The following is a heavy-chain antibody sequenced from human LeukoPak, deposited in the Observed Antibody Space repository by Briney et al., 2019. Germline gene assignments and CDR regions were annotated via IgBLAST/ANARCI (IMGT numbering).Heavy chain of an antibody. CDR3: AKDKRGHCSGGSCRFDY. CDR1: GFTFSSYA. D-gene: IGHD2-15*01. J-gene: IGHJ4*02. CDR2: ISGSGGST. V-gene: IGHV3-23*01. Sequence: TGGSLRLSCAASGFTFSSYAVSWVRQAPGKGLEWVSAISGSGGSTYYADSVKGRFTISRDNSKNTLYLQMNSLRAEDTAVYYCAKDKRGHCSGGSCRFDYWGQGTLVTVSS.